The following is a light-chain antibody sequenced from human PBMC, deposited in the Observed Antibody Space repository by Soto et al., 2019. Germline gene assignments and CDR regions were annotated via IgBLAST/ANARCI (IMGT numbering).Light chain of an antibody. CDR2: DVS. CDR1: SSDVGGNKY. Sequence: LTQPASVSGSPGQSITISCTGTSSDVGGNKYVSWYQQYPGKAPKLMICDVSNRPSGVSNRFSGSKSGNTASLTISGLQAEDEADYYCSAFTGNSYVFGTGTKVTVL. J-gene: IGLJ1*01. CDR3: SAFTGNSYV. V-gene: IGLV2-14*03.